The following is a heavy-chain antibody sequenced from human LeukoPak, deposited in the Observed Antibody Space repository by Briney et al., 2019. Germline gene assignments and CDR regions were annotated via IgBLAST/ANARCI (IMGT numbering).Heavy chain of an antibody. CDR3: VRDNAYKFDY. CDR2: INTFGTTA. D-gene: IGHD5-24*01. CDR1: GFTFSSYW. V-gene: IGHV3-74*01. Sequence: RGSLRLSCAVSGFTFSSYWMNWVRQVPGKGLVWVSHINTFGTTATYADSVKGRFTISRDNANNTLYLQMNSLRVEDTAVYYCVRDNAYKFDYWGQGTLVTVSS. J-gene: IGHJ4*02.